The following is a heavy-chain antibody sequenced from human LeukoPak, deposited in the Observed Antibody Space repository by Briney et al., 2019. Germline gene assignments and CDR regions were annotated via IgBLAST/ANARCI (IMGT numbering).Heavy chain of an antibody. CDR3: ARARYNWKGPYYFDS. V-gene: IGHV3-53*01. D-gene: IGHD1-1*01. CDR2: IYSGGAT. Sequence: GGSLRLFCAASGFTVSGDYMNWVRQAPGKGLEWVSAIYSGGATYYADSVKGRFSISRDNSRSTVHLQMNSLRAEDTAVYYCARARYNWKGPYYFDSWGQGTLVTVSP. J-gene: IGHJ4*02. CDR1: GFTVSGDY.